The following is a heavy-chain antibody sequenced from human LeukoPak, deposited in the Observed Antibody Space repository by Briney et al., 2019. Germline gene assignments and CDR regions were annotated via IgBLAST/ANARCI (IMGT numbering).Heavy chain of an antibody. J-gene: IGHJ5*02. CDR3: MRDNSVEDTAWWFDP. CDR1: GYTFTSYY. Sequence: GASVKVSCKASGYTFTSYYMHWVRQAPGQGLEWMGIINPSGGSTSYAQKFQGRVTMTRDMSTSTDYMELSSLRSEDTAVYYCMRDNSVEDTAWWFDPWGQGTLVTVSS. CDR2: INPSGGST. D-gene: IGHD4-23*01. V-gene: IGHV1-46*01.